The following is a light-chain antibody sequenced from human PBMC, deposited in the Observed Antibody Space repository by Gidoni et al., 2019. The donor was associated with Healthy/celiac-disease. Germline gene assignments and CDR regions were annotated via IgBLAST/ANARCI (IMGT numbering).Light chain of an antibody. CDR3: AAWDDSLNAVV. V-gene: IGLV1-44*01. Sequence: QSVLTQPPSASGTPGQRVTISCSGSSSNIGSNIVNWYQPLPGTAPNLLIYSNNQRPSGVPDRFSGSKSGTSASLAISGLQSEDEADYYCAAWDDSLNAVVFGGGTKLTVL. CDR1: SSNIGSNI. J-gene: IGLJ2*01. CDR2: SNN.